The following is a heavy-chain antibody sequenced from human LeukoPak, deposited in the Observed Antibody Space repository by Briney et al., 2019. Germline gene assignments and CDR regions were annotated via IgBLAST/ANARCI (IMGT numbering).Heavy chain of an antibody. D-gene: IGHD6-13*01. V-gene: IGHV4-39*07. CDR2: IYYSGST. CDR1: GGSISSSSYY. Sequence: SETLSLTCTVSGGSISSSSYYWGWIRQPPGKGLEWIGSIYYSGSTYYNPSLKGRVTISVDTSKNQFSLKLSSVTAADTAVYYCARIDSSSWYYFDYWGQGTLVTVSS. CDR3: ARIDSSSWYYFDY. J-gene: IGHJ4*02.